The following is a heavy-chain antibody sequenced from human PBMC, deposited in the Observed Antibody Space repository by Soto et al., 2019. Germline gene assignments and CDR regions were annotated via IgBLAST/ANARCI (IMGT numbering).Heavy chain of an antibody. CDR3: ARHFYYGDYRGY. CDR1: GGSISSSSYY. V-gene: IGHV4-39*01. Sequence: QLQLQESGPGLVKPSETLSLTCTVSGGSISSSSYYWGWIRQPPGKGLEWIGSIYYSGSTYYIPSLKSRVTISVDTSKNQFSLKLSSVTAADTAVYYCARHFYYGDYRGYWGQGTLVTVSS. CDR2: IYYSGST. D-gene: IGHD4-17*01. J-gene: IGHJ4*02.